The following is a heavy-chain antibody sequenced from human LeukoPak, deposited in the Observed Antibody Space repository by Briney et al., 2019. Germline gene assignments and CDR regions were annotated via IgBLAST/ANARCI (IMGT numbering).Heavy chain of an antibody. J-gene: IGHJ4*02. CDR3: ANADTEDYFDS. D-gene: IGHD3-16*01. Sequence: PSETLSLTCTVSGGSISSHYWSWIRQPPGKGLEWIGYIYYSGSTNYNPSLKSRVTISVDTSKNQFSLKLSSVTAADTAIYYCANADTEDYFDSWGQGTLVTVSS. V-gene: IGHV4-59*08. CDR2: IYYSGST. CDR1: GGSISSHY.